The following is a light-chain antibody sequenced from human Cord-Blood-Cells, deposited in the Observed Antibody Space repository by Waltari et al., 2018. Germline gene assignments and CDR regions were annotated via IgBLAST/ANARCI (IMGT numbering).Light chain of an antibody. CDR2: AAS. J-gene: IGKJ4*02. V-gene: IGKV1-39*01. CDR3: QQSYSTPLT. Sequence: DIHMTQSPSSLSASVGDKVTITCRASQSSSSYLNWYKQKPGKAPKLLIYAASSLQSGVPSRFSGSGSGTDFTLTISSLQPEDFATYYCQQSYSTPLTFGGGTKVEIK. CDR1: QSSSSY.